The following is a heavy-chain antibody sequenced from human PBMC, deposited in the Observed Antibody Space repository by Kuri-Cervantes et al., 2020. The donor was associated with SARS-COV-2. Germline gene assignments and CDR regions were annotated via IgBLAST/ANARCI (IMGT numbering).Heavy chain of an antibody. Sequence: ASVKVSCKASGYTFTSYGISWVRQAPGQGLEWMGWISAYNGNTNYAQKLQGRVTMTTDTSTSTVYMELRSLRSDDTAVYYCARGEGAAPDLDAFDIWGQGTMVTVSS. V-gene: IGHV1-18*01. CDR1: GYTFTSYG. D-gene: IGHD1-26*01. J-gene: IGHJ3*02. CDR2: ISAYNGNT. CDR3: ARGEGAAPDLDAFDI.